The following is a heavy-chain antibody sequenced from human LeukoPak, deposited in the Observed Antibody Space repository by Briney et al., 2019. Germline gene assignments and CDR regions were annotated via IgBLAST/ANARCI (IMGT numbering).Heavy chain of an antibody. CDR2: ISGIGVGST. Sequence: PGGSLRLPCAASGFTFSSYAMSWVRQAPGKGLEWVSGISGIGVGSTYYVDYVKGRFTISRDNSKNTLYLQMNSLRAEDTALYYCARVGVTAFDIWGQGTMVTVSS. D-gene: IGHD2-21*02. CDR1: GFTFSSYA. CDR3: ARVGVTAFDI. J-gene: IGHJ3*02. V-gene: IGHV3-23*01.